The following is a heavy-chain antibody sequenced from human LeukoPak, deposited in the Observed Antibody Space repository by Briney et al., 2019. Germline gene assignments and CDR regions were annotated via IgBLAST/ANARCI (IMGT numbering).Heavy chain of an antibody. CDR3: ARTIQDSGIFRGLVS. CDR1: GFSFSNYA. CDR2: ISSSGATT. V-gene: IGHV3-64*01. J-gene: IGHJ4*02. Sequence: GGSLRLYCAASGFSFSNYAMHWVRQAPGKGLEFVSAISSSGATTYYANSVKGRFTISRDSSKSTLFLQMGSLTTEDMAVYYCARTIQDSGIFRGLVSWGQRILVTVSS. D-gene: IGHD3-10*01.